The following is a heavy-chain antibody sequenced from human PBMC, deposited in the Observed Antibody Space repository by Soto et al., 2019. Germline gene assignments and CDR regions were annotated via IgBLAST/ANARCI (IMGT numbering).Heavy chain of an antibody. CDR1: GFMFNNYN. Sequence: GGSLRLSCAASGFMFNNYNMNWVRQAPGKGLEWVSYISSSSDTIYYADSVKGRFTISRDNAKNSLYLHMYTLRVEDTAVYYCARVYSNSYYYYMDVWGKGTTVTVSS. D-gene: IGHD4-4*01. CDR3: ARVYSNSYYYYMDV. J-gene: IGHJ6*03. CDR2: ISSSSDTI. V-gene: IGHV3-48*01.